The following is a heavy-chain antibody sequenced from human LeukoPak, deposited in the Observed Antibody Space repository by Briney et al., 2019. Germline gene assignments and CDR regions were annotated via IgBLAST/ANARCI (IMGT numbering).Heavy chain of an antibody. CDR2: INHSGGT. Sequence: PSETLSLTCAVYGGSFSGYYWSWIRQPPGKGLEWIGEINHSGGTNYNPSLKSRVTISVDTSKNQFSLKLSSVTAADTALYYCARHINYSSSWYVSNWFDPWGQGTLVTVSS. CDR1: GGSFSGYY. J-gene: IGHJ5*02. D-gene: IGHD6-13*01. CDR3: ARHINYSSSWYVSNWFDP. V-gene: IGHV4-34*01.